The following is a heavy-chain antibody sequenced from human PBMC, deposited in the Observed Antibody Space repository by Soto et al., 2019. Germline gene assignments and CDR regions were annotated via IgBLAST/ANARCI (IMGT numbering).Heavy chain of an antibody. V-gene: IGHV1-18*01. CDR1: VYTFTSYG. D-gene: IGHD3-10*01. CDR3: ARDWFCVYY. Sequence: QVQLVQSGAEVKKPGASVKVSCKASVYTFTSYGIIWVRQAPGQGLEWMGWINAYNGNTNYAQKLQGRATVTTDTSTSTAYMDLGSLRSDETAGYYCARDWFCVYYWVQGTLVTVSS. J-gene: IGHJ4*02. CDR2: INAYNGNT.